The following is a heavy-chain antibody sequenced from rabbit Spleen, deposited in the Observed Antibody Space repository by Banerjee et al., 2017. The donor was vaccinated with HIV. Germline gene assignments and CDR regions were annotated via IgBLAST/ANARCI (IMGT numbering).Heavy chain of an antibody. CDR3: ARDTGTSFSTYGMDL. CDR1: GVSFSSSYY. J-gene: IGHJ6*01. Sequence: QEKLVESGGDLVKPGASLTLTCTASGVSFSSSYYMCWVRQAPGKGLEWIACIYTDGSGSTAYASWARGRFTCSKTSSTTVTLQMTSLTVADTATYFCARDTGTSFSTYGMDLWGPGTLVTVS. V-gene: IGHV1S45*01. CDR2: IYTDGSGST. D-gene: IGHD8-1*01.